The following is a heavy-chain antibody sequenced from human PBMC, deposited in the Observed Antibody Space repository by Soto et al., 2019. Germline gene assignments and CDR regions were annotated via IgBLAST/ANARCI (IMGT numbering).Heavy chain of an antibody. CDR3: ARAVLYYDFWSGYYDY. CDR1: GGSFSGYY. Sequence: SETLSLTCAVYGGSFSGYYWSWIRQPPGKGLEWIGEINHSGSTNYNPSLKSRVTISVDTSKNQFSLKLSSVTAADTAVYYCARAVLYYDFWSGYYDYWGQGTLVTVSS. J-gene: IGHJ4*02. CDR2: INHSGST. D-gene: IGHD3-3*01. V-gene: IGHV4-34*01.